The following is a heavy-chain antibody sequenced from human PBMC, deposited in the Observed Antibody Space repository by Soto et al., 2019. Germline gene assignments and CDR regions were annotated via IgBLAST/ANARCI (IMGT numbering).Heavy chain of an antibody. CDR1: GYSFSSYS. CDR3: AKASSSNVYNFDS. Sequence: EVHLLESGGGLVQPGGSLRLSCAASGYSFSSYSMSWVRQAPGMGLEWVSAISVSGGSTYYADSVRGRFPISRDNSKNTLSLQMTSLRAEDTAVYYCAKASSSNVYNFDSWGQGTLVTVSS. J-gene: IGHJ4*02. CDR2: ISVSGGST. V-gene: IGHV3-23*01. D-gene: IGHD1-1*01.